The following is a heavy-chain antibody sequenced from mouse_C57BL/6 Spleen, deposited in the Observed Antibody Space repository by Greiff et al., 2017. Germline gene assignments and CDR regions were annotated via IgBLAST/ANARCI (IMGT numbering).Heavy chain of an antibody. J-gene: IGHJ4*01. CDR3: ARGNYYGSSYDDAMDY. CDR1: GYTFTTYP. CDR2: FHPYNDDT. V-gene: IGHV1-47*01. Sequence: VQLQQSGAELVKPGASVKMSCKASGYTFTTYPIEWMKQNHGKSLEWIGNFHPYNDDTKYNEKFKGKATLTVEKSSSTVYLELSRLTSDDSAVYYCARGNYYGSSYDDAMDYWGQGTSVTVSS. D-gene: IGHD1-1*01.